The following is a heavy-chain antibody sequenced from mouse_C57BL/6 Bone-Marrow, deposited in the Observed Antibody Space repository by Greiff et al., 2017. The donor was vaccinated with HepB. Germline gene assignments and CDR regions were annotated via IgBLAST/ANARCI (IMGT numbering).Heavy chain of an antibody. J-gene: IGHJ2*01. CDR2: ISSGGDYI. D-gene: IGHD4-1*01. CDR1: GFTFSSYA. CDR3: TRAGLGDYFDY. Sequence: EVQGVESGEGLVKPGGSLKLSCAASGFTFSSYAMSWVRQTPEKRLEWVAYISSGGDYIYYADTVKGRFTISRDNARNTLYLQMSSLKSEDTAMYYCTRAGLGDYFDYWGQGTTLTVSS. V-gene: IGHV5-9-1*02.